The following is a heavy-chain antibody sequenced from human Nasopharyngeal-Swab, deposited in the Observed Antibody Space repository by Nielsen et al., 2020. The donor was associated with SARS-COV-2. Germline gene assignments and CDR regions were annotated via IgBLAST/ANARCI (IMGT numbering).Heavy chain of an antibody. CDR1: GFTFSSYW. CDR3: ARGDYGDYAGMGVDY. V-gene: IGHV3-74*01. CDR2: MNSDGSRT. D-gene: IGHD4-17*01. J-gene: IGHJ4*02. Sequence: GESLKISCAASGFTFSSYWMHWVRQAPGEGLVWVSRMNSDGSRTNYADSVKGRCTISRDNSKKTLYLHMNSLSAEDTAVYYCARGDYGDYAGMGVDYWGQGTLVTVSS.